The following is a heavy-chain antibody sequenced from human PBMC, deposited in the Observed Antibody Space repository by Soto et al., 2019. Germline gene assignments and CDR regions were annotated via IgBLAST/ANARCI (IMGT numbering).Heavy chain of an antibody. CDR2: IYWNDDK. D-gene: IGHD3-22*01. Sequence: SCPTLVNPTQTLTLTCTFSGYSLSTSGVGXGWIRQPPGKALEWLALIYWNDDKRYSPSLKSRLTITKDTSKNQVVLTMTNMDPVDTATYYCAHGTHYDSSGYHWFDPWGQGNLVTVS. J-gene: IGHJ5*02. CDR1: GYSLSTSGVG. CDR3: AHGTHYDSSGYHWFDP. V-gene: IGHV2-5*01.